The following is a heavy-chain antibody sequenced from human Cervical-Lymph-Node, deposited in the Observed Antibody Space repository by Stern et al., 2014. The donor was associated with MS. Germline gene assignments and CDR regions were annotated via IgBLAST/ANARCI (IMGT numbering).Heavy chain of an antibody. D-gene: IGHD5-24*01. J-gene: IGHJ4*02. V-gene: IGHV4-4*07. CDR2: VYSSGNT. Sequence: QVQLQDSGPGLVKPSETLSLTCTVSGASFTDYYWSWIRQPPGKGLAWIGHVYSSGNTDYNPSLRTRVTMSLDTSNNQYSLRLTSASPADTAVYYCTRGGRMASMFFWGQGILVTVSS. CDR3: TRGGRMASMFF. CDR1: GASFTDYY.